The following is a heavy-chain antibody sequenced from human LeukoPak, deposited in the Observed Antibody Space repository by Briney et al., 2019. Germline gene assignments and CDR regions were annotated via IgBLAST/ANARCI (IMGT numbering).Heavy chain of an antibody. CDR3: ARDRRGYSGYDMN. J-gene: IGHJ4*02. Sequence: ASVKVSCKASGYTFNGYYMQWVRQAPAQGLEWMGRINPNSGGTDSAQKFQGRVTMTIDTSINTAYMELSSLTSDDTAVYYCARDRRGYSGYDMNWGQGTPVTVSS. D-gene: IGHD5-12*01. CDR1: GYTFNGYY. V-gene: IGHV1-2*06. CDR2: INPNSGGT.